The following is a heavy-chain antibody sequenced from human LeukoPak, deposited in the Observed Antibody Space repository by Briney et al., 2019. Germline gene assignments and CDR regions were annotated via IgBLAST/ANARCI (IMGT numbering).Heavy chain of an antibody. V-gene: IGHV3-21*04. Sequence: GGSLRLSCAASGFTFSSYSMNWVRQAPGKGLEWVSSISTVNNYIYYADSLKGRFTISRDNAKNSLYLQMNSLRAEDTAVYYCAKGRHYYDSSGYYYGEDYFDYWGQGTLVTVSS. CDR3: AKGRHYYDSSGYYYGEDYFDY. CDR1: GFTFSSYS. D-gene: IGHD3-22*01. CDR2: ISTVNNYI. J-gene: IGHJ4*02.